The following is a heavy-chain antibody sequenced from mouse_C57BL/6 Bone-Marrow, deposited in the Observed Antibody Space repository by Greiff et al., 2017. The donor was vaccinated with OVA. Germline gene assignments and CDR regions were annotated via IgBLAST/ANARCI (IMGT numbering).Heavy chain of an antibody. V-gene: IGHV1-15*01. D-gene: IGHD2-5*01. CDR3: TRGYSNYYAMDY. CDR1: GYTFTDYE. CDR2: IDPENGGT. Sequence: QVQLQQSGAELVRPGASVTLSCKASGYTFTDYEMHWVKQTPVNGLEWIGAIDPENGGTAYNQKFKGKTILTADKSSITAYMELRSLTSEDSAVYYCTRGYSNYYAMDYWGQGTSVTVSS. J-gene: IGHJ4*01.